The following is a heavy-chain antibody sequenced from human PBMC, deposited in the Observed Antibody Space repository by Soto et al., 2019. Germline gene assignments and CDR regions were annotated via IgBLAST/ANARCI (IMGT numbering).Heavy chain of an antibody. J-gene: IGHJ4*02. CDR3: ARGGALVVPAVPFDY. V-gene: IGHV1-69*01. CDR1: GGTFSSYA. D-gene: IGHD2-2*01. Sequence: QVQLVQSGAEVKKPGSSVKVSCKASGGTFSSYAISWVRQAPGQGLEWMGGIIPIFGTANYAQKFKGRVTLTADESTSTAYMELSSLRSEDTAVYYCARGGALVVPAVPFDYWGQGTLVTVAS. CDR2: IIPIFGTA.